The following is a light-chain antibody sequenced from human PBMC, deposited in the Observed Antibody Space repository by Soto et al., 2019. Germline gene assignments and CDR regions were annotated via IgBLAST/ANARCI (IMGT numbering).Light chain of an antibody. V-gene: IGKV3-11*01. Sequence: EIVLTQSPATLSLSPGERATLSCRASQSVSSYLAWYQQRPGQAPRLLIYDASNRATGIPARFSGSGSGTDFTLTISSREPEDFAVYYCQQRSNWPFLTFGGGTKVEIK. CDR1: QSVSSY. CDR3: QQRSNWPFLT. J-gene: IGKJ4*01. CDR2: DAS.